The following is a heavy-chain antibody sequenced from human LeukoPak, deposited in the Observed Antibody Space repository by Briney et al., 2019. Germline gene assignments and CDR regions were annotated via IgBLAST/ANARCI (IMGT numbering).Heavy chain of an antibody. D-gene: IGHD3-22*01. J-gene: IGHJ4*02. V-gene: IGHV1-46*01. CDR1: GYTFTGYY. Sequence: ASVKVSCKASGYTFTGYYMHWVRQAPGQGLEWMGIINPSGGSTSYAQKFQGRVTMTRDTSTSTVYMELSSLRSEDTAVYYCARDGYYDSSGYYWAYFDYWGQGTLVTVSS. CDR3: ARDGYYDSSGYYWAYFDY. CDR2: INPSGGST.